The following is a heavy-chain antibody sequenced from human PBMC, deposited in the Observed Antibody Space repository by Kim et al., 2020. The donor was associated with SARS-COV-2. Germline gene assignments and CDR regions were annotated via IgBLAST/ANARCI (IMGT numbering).Heavy chain of an antibody. CDR3: AKILGSYWFDP. D-gene: IGHD1-26*01. J-gene: IGHJ5*02. Sequence: YCAAAVKGRFTISGDNSKNTLYLQMNSLRAEDTAVYYCAKILGSYWFDPWGQGTLVTVSS. V-gene: IGHV3-23*01.